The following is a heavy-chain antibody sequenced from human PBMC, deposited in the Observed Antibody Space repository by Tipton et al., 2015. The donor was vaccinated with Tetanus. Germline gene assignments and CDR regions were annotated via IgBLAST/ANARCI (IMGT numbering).Heavy chain of an antibody. V-gene: IGHV3-33*01. CDR3: AREADCSGGSCFSGDFDT. CDR1: GFIFSSYG. Sequence: SLRLSCAASGFIFSSYGIHWVRQAPGKGLEWRAGLWYDGTDKYHADSVKGRFTISRDNSKNTLYLQMNSLRAEDTALYYCAREADCSGGSCFSGDFDTWGQGTQVTVSS. D-gene: IGHD2-15*01. CDR2: LWYDGTDK. J-gene: IGHJ4*02.